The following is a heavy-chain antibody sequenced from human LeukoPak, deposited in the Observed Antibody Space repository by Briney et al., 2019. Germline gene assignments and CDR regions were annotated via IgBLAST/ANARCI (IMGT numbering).Heavy chain of an antibody. J-gene: IGHJ6*03. CDR3: ARTKVLYYYYYYMDV. V-gene: IGHV5-51*01. CDR2: IYPGDSDT. D-gene: IGHD2/OR15-2a*01. Sequence: GESLKISCXGSGYSFTSYWIGWVRQMPGKGLEWMGIIYPGDSDTRYSPSFQGQVTISADKSISTAYLQWSSLKASDTAMYYCARTKVLYYYYYYMDVWGKGTTVTVSS. CDR1: GYSFTSYW.